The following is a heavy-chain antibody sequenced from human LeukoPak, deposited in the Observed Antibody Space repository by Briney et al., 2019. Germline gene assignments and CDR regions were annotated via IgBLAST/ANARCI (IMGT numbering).Heavy chain of an antibody. V-gene: IGHV1-24*01. Sequence: ASVKVSCKVSGYTLTELSMHWVRPAPGKGLEWMGGFDPEDGETIYAQKFQGRVTMTEDTSTDTAYMELSSLRSEDTAVYYCATTVPAPSEYFQHWGQGTLVTVSS. CDR3: ATTVPAPSEYFQH. D-gene: IGHD4-11*01. CDR1: GYTLTELS. J-gene: IGHJ1*01. CDR2: FDPEDGET.